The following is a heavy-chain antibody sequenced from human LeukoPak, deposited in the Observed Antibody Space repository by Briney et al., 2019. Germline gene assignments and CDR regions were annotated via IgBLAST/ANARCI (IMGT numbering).Heavy chain of an antibody. CDR2: INAGNGNT. D-gene: IGHD6-19*01. CDR3: AFQYSSGWSFDY. Sequence: ASVKVSCKASGYTFTSYAMHWVRQAPGQRLEWMGWINAGNGNTKYSQEFQGRVTITRDTSASTAYMELSSLRSEDMAVYYCAFQYSSGWSFDYWGQGTLVTVSS. V-gene: IGHV1-3*03. CDR1: GYTFTSYA. J-gene: IGHJ4*02.